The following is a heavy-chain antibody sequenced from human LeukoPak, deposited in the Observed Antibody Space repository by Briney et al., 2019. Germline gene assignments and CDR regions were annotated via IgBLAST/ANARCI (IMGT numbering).Heavy chain of an antibody. J-gene: IGHJ4*02. D-gene: IGHD3-16*01. V-gene: IGHV4-59*13. CDR2: IYSSGTT. CDR3: ARDGPVGP. CDR1: GGSITNYY. Sequence: SETLSLTCTVSGGSITNYYGTWIREPPGKGLEWIGYIYSSGTTNSNTSLTRRVTISVNTPKNQYSPRLTSVTAADTAVYYCARDGPVGPWGQGTLVTVSS.